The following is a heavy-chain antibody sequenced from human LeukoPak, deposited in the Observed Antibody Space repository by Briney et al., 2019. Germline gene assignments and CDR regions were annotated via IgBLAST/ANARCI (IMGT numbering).Heavy chain of an antibody. D-gene: IGHD1-7*01. Sequence: SETLSLTCTVSGGSISSSSYYWGWIRQPPGKGLEWIGNIYYDRSTYYDPSLKSRVTISVDTSKNQFSLKLNSVTAADTAVYYCARTGKTLLNYDFDYWGQGTLVTVSS. J-gene: IGHJ4*02. V-gene: IGHV4-39*07. CDR3: ARTGKTLLNYDFDY. CDR1: GGSISSSSYY. CDR2: IYYDRST.